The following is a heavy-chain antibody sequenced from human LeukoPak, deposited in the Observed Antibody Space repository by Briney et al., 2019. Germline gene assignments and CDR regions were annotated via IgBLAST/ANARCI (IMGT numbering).Heavy chain of an antibody. V-gene: IGHV4-38-2*02. CDR1: GYFISSGYY. D-gene: IGHD3-3*01. CDR3: ARGITIFGLVIMGNWFDP. J-gene: IGHJ5*02. CDR2: IYHSGST. Sequence: SETLSLTCTVSGYFISSGYYWGWIRQPPGKGLEGIGSIYHSGSTYYNPSLKSRVTVSGDTSKNQFSLKLSSVTAADTAVYYCARGITIFGLVIMGNWFDPWGQGTLVTVSS.